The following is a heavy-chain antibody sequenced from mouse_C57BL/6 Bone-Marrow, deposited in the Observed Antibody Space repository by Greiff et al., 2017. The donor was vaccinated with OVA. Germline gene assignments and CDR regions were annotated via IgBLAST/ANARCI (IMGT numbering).Heavy chain of an antibody. D-gene: IGHD3-3*01. CDR3: AREGLPYYFDY. V-gene: IGHV3-6*01. CDR2: ISYDGSN. Sequence: ESGPGLVKPSQSLSLTCSVTGYSITSGYYWNWIRHFPGNKLEWMGYISYDGSNNYNPSLKNRISITRHTTKNQCFLKLNSVPTEDTATDYCAREGLPYYFDYWGQGTTLTVSS. CDR1: GYSITSGYY. J-gene: IGHJ2*01.